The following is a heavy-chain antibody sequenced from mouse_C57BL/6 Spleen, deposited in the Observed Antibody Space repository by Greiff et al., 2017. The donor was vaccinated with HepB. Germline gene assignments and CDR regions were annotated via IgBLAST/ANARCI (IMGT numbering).Heavy chain of an antibody. D-gene: IGHD2-4*01. J-gene: IGHJ4*01. CDR2: ISGGGGNT. Sequence: EVMLVESGGGLVKPGGSLKLSCAASGFTFSSYTMSWVRQTPEKRLEWVATISGGGGNTYYPDSVKGRFTISRDNAKNTLYLQMSSLRSEDTALYYCARGGYYDYDVAAMDYWGQGTSVTVSS. CDR3: ARGGYYDYDVAAMDY. V-gene: IGHV5-9*01. CDR1: GFTFSSYT.